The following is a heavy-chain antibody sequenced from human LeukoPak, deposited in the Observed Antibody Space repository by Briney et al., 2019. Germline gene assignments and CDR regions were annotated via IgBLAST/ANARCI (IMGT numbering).Heavy chain of an antibody. J-gene: IGHJ6*03. CDR1: GYIFTSYG. CDR2: MNPNSGNT. V-gene: IGHV1-8*02. D-gene: IGHD4-23*01. CDR3: ARVGYGGNSENYYYYYMDV. Sequence: ASVKVSCKASGYIFTSYGITWVRQAPGQGLEWVGWMNPNSGNTGYAQKFQGRVTMTRNTSISTAYMELSSLRSEDTAVYYCARVGYGGNSENYYYYYMDVWGKGSTVTISS.